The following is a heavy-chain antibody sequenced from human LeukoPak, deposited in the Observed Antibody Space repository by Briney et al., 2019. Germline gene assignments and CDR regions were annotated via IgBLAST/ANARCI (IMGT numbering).Heavy chain of an antibody. V-gene: IGHV3-23*01. Sequence: PGGSLRLSCAASGFTFSSYAMSWVRQAPGKGLEWVSAISGSGGSTYYADSVKGRFTISRDNAKNSLYLQVNSLRDEDTAVYYCARGYCGGTSPCGMDVWGQGTTVTVSS. J-gene: IGHJ6*02. CDR2: ISGSGGST. CDR1: GFTFSSYA. D-gene: IGHD2-2*01. CDR3: ARGYCGGTSPCGMDV.